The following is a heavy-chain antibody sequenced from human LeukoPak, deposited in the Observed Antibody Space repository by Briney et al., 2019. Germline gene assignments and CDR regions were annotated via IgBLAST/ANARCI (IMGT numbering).Heavy chain of an antibody. CDR2: LYYSGST. CDR1: YGYTSSYH. CDR3: ARHISPNGQLGIFDY. J-gene: IGHJ4*02. Sequence: HSASLTLSCTVYYGYTSSYHCSWVRHLPVKGMEWIGHLYYSGSTKYNPSLKSRVTISVDTSKNQFSLKLSSVTAADTAVYYCARHISPNGQLGIFDYWGQGTLVTVSS. V-gene: IGHV4-59*08. D-gene: IGHD6-13*01.